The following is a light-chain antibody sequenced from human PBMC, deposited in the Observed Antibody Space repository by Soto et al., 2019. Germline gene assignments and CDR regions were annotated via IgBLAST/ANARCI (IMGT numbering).Light chain of an antibody. CDR2: EVS. Sequence: QSALTQPASVSGSPGQSITISCTGTSSDVGGYNYVSWYQQHPGKAPKLMIYEVSNRPSGVSNRFSGSKSANTASLTISGLQAEDEADSFCSSYGSTSTRYVFGTGTKVTVL. J-gene: IGLJ1*01. CDR1: SSDVGGYNY. CDR3: SSYGSTSTRYV. V-gene: IGLV2-14*01.